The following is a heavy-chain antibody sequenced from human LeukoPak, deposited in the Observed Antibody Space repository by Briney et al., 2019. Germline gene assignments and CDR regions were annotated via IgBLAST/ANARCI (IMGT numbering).Heavy chain of an antibody. D-gene: IGHD5-18*01. CDR1: GFTFSSYW. CDR3: ARIQLWTPYYFDY. V-gene: IGHV3-7*01. Sequence: PGGSLRLSCAASGFTFSSYWMSWVRQAPGKGLEWVANIKQDGSEKYYVDSVKGRFTISRDNAKNSLNLQMNSLRAEDTAVYYCARIQLWTPYYFDYWGQGTLVTVSS. J-gene: IGHJ4*02. CDR2: IKQDGSEK.